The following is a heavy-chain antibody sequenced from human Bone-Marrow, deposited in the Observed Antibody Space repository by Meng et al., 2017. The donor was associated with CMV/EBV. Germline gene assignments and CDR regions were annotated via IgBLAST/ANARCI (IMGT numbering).Heavy chain of an antibody. V-gene: IGHV3-21*01. CDR1: GFTFSSYS. CDR3: AVVYDSSGYQGSGSSEY. CDR2: ISSSSSYI. J-gene: IGHJ4*02. Sequence: GGSLRLSCAASGFTFSSYSMNWVRQAPGKGLEWVSSISSSSSYIYYADSVKGRFTISRDNAKNSLYLQMNSLRAEDTAVYYCAVVYDSSGYQGSGSSEYWGQGTRVNGSS. D-gene: IGHD3-22*01.